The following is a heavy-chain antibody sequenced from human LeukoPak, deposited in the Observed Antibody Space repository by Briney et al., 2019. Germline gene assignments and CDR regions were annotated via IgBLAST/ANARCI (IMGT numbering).Heavy chain of an antibody. V-gene: IGHV3-23*01. J-gene: IGHJ4*02. CDR1: GFTSSDYS. Sequence: PGGSLRLSCAASGFTSSDYSMNWVRQAPGKGLEWVSGISGSGGSTFHADSVKGRFTISRDNSKNTLYLQMNSLRAEDTAVYYCAKDSSPILRFLEWSHSPFDYWGQGSLVTVSS. CDR3: AKDSSPILRFLEWSHSPFDY. D-gene: IGHD3-3*01. CDR2: ISGSGGST.